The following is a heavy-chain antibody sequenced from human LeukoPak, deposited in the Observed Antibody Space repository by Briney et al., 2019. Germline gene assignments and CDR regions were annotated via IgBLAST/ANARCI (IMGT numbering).Heavy chain of an antibody. D-gene: IGHD6-13*01. V-gene: IGHV3-49*03. CDR2: IRSKAYGGTT. J-gene: IGHJ6*03. CDR1: GFTFGDYA. Sequence: GGSLRLSCTASGFTFGDYAMSWFRHAPGKGLEWVGFIRSKAYGGTTEYAASVKGRFTISRDDSKSIAYLQMNSLKTEDTAVYYCTRDPTYSSSWYGGYYYYMDVWGKGTTVTVSS. CDR3: TRDPTYSSSWYGGYYYYMDV.